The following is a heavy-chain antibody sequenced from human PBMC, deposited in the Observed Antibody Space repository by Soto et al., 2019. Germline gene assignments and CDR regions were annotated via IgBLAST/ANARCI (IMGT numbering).Heavy chain of an antibody. J-gene: IGHJ6*02. CDR2: ISYDGSNK. CDR1: GFTFSSYG. CDR3: AGGVLRLFGPPYYYYGMDV. Sequence: GGSLRLSCAASGFTFSSYGMHLVRQAPGKGLEWVAVISYDGSNKYYTDSVKGRFTISRDNSKNTLYLQMNSLRAEDTAVYYCAGGVLRLFGPPYYYYGMDVWGQGATVTVSS. V-gene: IGHV3-30*03. D-gene: IGHD3-3*01.